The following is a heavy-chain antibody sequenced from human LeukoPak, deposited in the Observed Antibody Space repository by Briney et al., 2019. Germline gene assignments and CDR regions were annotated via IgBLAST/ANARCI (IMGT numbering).Heavy chain of an antibody. Sequence: GGSLRLSCTASEFTFSDYVMSWVRQAPGKGREWVGFIRSNTYGGATEYAASVKGRFTISRDDSKSIAYLQMNSLKTEDTAVYYCTRGDRQSRTSVYYFDYWGQGTLVTVSS. J-gene: IGHJ4*02. CDR3: TRGDRQSRTSVYYFDY. V-gene: IGHV3-49*04. D-gene: IGHD1-14*01. CDR2: IRSNTYGGAT. CDR1: EFTFSDYV.